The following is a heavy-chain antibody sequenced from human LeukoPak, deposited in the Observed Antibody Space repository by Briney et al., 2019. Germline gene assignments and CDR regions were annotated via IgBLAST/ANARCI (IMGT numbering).Heavy chain of an antibody. J-gene: IGHJ4*02. CDR3: ARVPYYGSSGFDFDY. D-gene: IGHD3-22*01. CDR1: GFTFNRYW. CDR2: INSDGSST. V-gene: IGHV3-74*01. Sequence: GGSLRLSCAASGFTFNRYWMHWVRHAPGKGLVWVSRINSDGSSTSYADSVQGRFTISRDNAKNTLFLQMNSLRAEDTAVYYCARVPYYGSSGFDFDYWGQGSLVTVSS.